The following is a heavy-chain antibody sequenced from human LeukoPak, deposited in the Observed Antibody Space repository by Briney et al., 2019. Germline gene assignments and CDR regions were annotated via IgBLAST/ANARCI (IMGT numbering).Heavy chain of an antibody. CDR2: ISYDGSNK. D-gene: IGHD4-17*01. Sequence: GGSLRLSCAASGFTFSSYGMHWVRQAPGKGLEWVAVISYDGSNKYYADSAKGRFTISRDNSKNTLYLQMNSLRAEDTAVYYCAKDPTHDYGDYVFYWGQGTLVTVSS. CDR3: AKDPTHDYGDYVFY. V-gene: IGHV3-30*18. CDR1: GFTFSSYG. J-gene: IGHJ4*02.